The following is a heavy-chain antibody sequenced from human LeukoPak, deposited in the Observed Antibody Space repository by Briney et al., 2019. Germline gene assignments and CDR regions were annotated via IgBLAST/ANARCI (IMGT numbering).Heavy chain of an antibody. V-gene: IGHV3-11*04. CDR2: ISDSGSAI. CDR1: GFTFSDYY. D-gene: IGHD4-23*01. CDR3: ARGHGGNSYYYYYYMDV. Sequence: GGSLRLSCAASGFTFSDYYMSWIRQSPGKGLEWVSFISDSGSAIYYADSVKGRFTISRDNAKNSLYLQMNSLRAEDTAVYYCARGHGGNSYYYYYYMDVWGKGTTVTVSS. J-gene: IGHJ6*03.